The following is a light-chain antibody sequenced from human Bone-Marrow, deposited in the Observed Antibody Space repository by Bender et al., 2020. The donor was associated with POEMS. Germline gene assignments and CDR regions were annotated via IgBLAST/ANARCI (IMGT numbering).Light chain of an antibody. CDR1: SGHNNYA. CDR3: QTWGPDTEV. V-gene: IGLV4-69*01. CDR2: LNSDGSH. Sequence: QLLLPPSPSASASLVASVNLTCTLRSGHNNYAIAFPQQQPEKGPRALMKLNSDGSHFKWDGGPNRCSGSSAGAERFLTIERVQSDDEAEEYCQTWGPDTEVFGGGTKLT. J-gene: IGLJ3*02.